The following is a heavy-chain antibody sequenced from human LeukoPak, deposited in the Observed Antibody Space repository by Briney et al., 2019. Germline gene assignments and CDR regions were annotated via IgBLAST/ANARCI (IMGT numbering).Heavy chain of an antibody. CDR3: ARDLGYSYGTRGYFDY. D-gene: IGHD5-18*01. CDR2: IYSGGST. J-gene: IGHJ4*02. V-gene: IGHV3-66*01. Sequence: PGGSLRLSCAASGFTFSSNYMSWVRQAPGKGLEWVSVIYSGGSTYYADSVKGRFTISRDNSKNTLYLQMNSLRAEDTAVYYCARDLGYSYGTRGYFDYWGQGTLVTVSS. CDR1: GFTFSSNY.